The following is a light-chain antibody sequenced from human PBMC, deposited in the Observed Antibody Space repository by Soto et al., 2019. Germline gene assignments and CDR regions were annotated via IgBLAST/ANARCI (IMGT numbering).Light chain of an antibody. CDR1: QGLVYSDGNTF. CDR2: LVS. V-gene: IGKV2-30*01. CDR3: SQGTHWTWT. Sequence: DVVMTQSPLSLPVTLGQPASISCRSSQGLVYSDGNTFLNWFHQRPGQPPRRLIYLVSKRDSGGXDXXSGGGSGPDFTVHSSMVEAEDVGVFYCSQGTHWTWTFGQGTKVEIK. J-gene: IGKJ1*01.